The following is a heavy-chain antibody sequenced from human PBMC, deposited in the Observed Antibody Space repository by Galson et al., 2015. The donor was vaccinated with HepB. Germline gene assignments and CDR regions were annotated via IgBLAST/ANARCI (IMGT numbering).Heavy chain of an antibody. V-gene: IGHV3-15*01. CDR3: TRGLAGPGYC. D-gene: IGHD6-19*01. Sequence: SLRLSCAASGFTFSNAWMSWVRQAPGKGLEWVGRTKSKADGGTTDYAAPVKGRFTISRDDSKNTLYLQLNSLKTEDTAVYYCTRGLAGPGYCWGQGTLVTVSS. CDR2: TKSKADGGTT. CDR1: GFTFSNAW. J-gene: IGHJ4*02.